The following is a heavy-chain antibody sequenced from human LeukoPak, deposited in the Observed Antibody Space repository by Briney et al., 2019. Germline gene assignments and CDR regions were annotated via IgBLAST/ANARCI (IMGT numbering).Heavy chain of an antibody. CDR2: IYYSGST. V-gene: IGHV4-59*01. J-gene: IGHJ6*03. CDR1: GGSISSYY. Sequence: TPSETLSLTCTVSGGSISSYYWSWIRQPPGKGLEWIGYIYYSGSTNYNPSLKSRVTISVDTSKNQFSLKLSSVTAADTAVYYCAKTYYDILTGYGGPYYMDVWGKGTTVTVSS. CDR3: AKTYYDILTGYGGPYYMDV. D-gene: IGHD3-9*01.